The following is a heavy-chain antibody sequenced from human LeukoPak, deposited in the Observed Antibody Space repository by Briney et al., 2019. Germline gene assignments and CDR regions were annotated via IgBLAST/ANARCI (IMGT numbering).Heavy chain of an antibody. J-gene: IGHJ5*02. D-gene: IGHD3-22*01. CDR1: GYTFTSYY. Sequence: ASVKVSCKASGYTFTSYYMHWVRQAPGQGLEWMGWINPNSGGTNYAQKFQGRVTMTRDTSISTAYMELSRLRSDDTAVYYCARYYYDSSGYYNGWFDPWGQGTLVTVSS. CDR3: ARYYYDSSGYYNGWFDP. V-gene: IGHV1-2*02. CDR2: INPNSGGT.